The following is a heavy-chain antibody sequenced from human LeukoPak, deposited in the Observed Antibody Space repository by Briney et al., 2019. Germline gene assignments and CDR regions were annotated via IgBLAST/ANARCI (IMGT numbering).Heavy chain of an antibody. CDR1: GGSISSYY. J-gene: IGHJ2*01. CDR2: IYYSGST. CDR3: ARDLGAVAGLYWYFDL. V-gene: IGHV4-59*01. Sequence: SETLSLTCTVSGGSISSYYWSWIRQPPGKGLEWIGYIYYSGSTNYNPSLKSRGTMSVDTSKNQFSLKLSSVTAADTAVYYCARDLGAVAGLYWYFDLWGRGTLVTVSS. D-gene: IGHD6-19*01.